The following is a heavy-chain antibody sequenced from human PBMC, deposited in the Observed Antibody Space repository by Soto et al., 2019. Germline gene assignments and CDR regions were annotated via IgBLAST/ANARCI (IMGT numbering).Heavy chain of an antibody. CDR3: AGSGNSVFLDY. J-gene: IGHJ4*02. CDR1: GGSISSSSYY. CDR2: IYYSGST. V-gene: IGHV4-39*01. Sequence: LSLICTVSGGSISSSSYYWGWIRQPPGKGLEWIGSIYYSGSTYYNPSLKSRVTISVDTSKNQFSLKLSSVTAADTAVYYCAGSGNSVFLDYWGQGTLVTVSS. D-gene: IGHD2-8*01.